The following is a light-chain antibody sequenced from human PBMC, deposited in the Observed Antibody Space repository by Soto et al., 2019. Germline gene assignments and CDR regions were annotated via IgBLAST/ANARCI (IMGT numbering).Light chain of an antibody. CDR2: DVS. CDR1: SSDVGGYNY. V-gene: IGLV2-14*01. J-gene: IGLJ2*01. CDR3: SSYTSSSTLYVV. Sequence: QSALTQPASVSGSPGQSITISCTGTSSDVGGYNYVSWYQQHPGKAPKLMIYDVSNRPSGVSNRFSGSKSGNTASLTISGLQPEDEADYYCSSYTSSSTLYVVFGGGTKVTVL.